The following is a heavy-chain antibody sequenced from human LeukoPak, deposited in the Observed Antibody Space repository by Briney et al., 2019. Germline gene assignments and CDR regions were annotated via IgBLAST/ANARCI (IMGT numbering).Heavy chain of an antibody. CDR3: ASTLGRYNWFDP. D-gene: IGHD2-15*01. CDR1: GYTFDRYA. J-gene: IGHJ5*02. CDR2: IIPIFGTA. Sequence: ASVKVSCKASGYTFDRYALNWVRQAPGQGLEWMGGIIPIFGTANYAQKFQGRVTITADESTSTAYMELSSLGSEDTAVYYCASTLGRYNWFDPWGQGTLVTVSS. V-gene: IGHV1-69*13.